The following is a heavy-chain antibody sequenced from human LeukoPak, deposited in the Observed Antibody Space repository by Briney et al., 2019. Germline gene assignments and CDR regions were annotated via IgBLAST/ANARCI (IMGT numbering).Heavy chain of an antibody. CDR1: GGTFSSYA. CDR3: ARDKGHAAAASLYYFDY. J-gene: IGHJ4*02. V-gene: IGHV1-69*04. D-gene: IGHD6-13*01. Sequence: SVKVSCKASGGTFSSYAISWVRQAPGQGLEWMGRIIPILGIANYAQKFQGRVTITADKSTSTAYMELGSLRSEDTAVYYCARDKGHAAAASLYYFDYWGQGTLVTVSS. CDR2: IIPILGIA.